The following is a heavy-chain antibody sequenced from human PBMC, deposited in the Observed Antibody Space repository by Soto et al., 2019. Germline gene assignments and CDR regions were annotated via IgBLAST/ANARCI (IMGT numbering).Heavy chain of an antibody. Sequence: SETLSLTCAVSGGSITSYYCSWIQQPPGKGLEWIGYIYYSGSTNYNPSLKSRATISVDTSKNQFSLKLSSVTAADTAVYYCASSYEGYSSSWPLRFQHWGQGTLVTVSS. CDR3: ASSYEGYSSSWPLRFQH. V-gene: IGHV4-59*01. CDR1: GGSITSYY. CDR2: IYYSGST. J-gene: IGHJ1*01. D-gene: IGHD6-13*01.